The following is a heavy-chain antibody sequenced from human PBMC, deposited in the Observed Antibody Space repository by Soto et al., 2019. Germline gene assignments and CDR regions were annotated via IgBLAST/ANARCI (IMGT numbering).Heavy chain of an antibody. CDR3: AVVVPAAMYLDP. J-gene: IGHJ5*02. D-gene: IGHD2-2*01. CDR2: IYYSGST. Sequence: SETLSLTCSVSGGSISSGDYYWSWIRQPPGKGLEWIGYIYYSGSTYYNPSLKSRVTISVDTSKNQFSLKLSSVTAADTAVYYCAVVVPAAMYLDPWGKGTLVTVSS. V-gene: IGHV4-30-4*01. CDR1: GGSISSGDYY.